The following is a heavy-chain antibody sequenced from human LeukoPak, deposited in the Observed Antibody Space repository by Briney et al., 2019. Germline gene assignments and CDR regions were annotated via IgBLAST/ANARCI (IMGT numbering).Heavy chain of an antibody. Sequence: GGSLGLSCAASGFTFSSSVMHWVRQAPGKGLEWVAAISYDGRGKYFADSVKGRFTISRDNSKNTVDLQVNGLRAEDTAVYYCARETGNYYFDFWGQGTLVTVSS. CDR2: ISYDGRGK. CDR1: GFTFSSSV. CDR3: ARETGNYYFDF. V-gene: IGHV3-30*03. J-gene: IGHJ4*02. D-gene: IGHD1-7*01.